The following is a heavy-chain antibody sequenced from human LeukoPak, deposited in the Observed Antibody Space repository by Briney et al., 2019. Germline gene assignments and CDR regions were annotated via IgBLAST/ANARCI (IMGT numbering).Heavy chain of an antibody. CDR3: AKDISMTTGYMDV. D-gene: IGHD4-17*01. CDR2: ISWDGGST. Sequence: PGGSLRLSCAASGFTFSSYAMSWVRQAPGKGLEWVSLISWDGGSTYYADSVKGRFTISRDNSKNSLYLQMNSLRTEDTALYYCAKDISMTTGYMDVWGKGTTVTVSS. CDR1: GFTFSSYA. J-gene: IGHJ6*03. V-gene: IGHV3-43*01.